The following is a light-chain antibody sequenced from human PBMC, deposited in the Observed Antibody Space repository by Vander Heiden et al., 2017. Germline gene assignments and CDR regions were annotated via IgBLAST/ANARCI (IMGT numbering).Light chain of an antibody. V-gene: IGKV1-13*02. CDR2: DAS. J-gene: IGKJ5*01. Sequence: AIQLTQSPSSLSASVGDRVTITCRASQGISSALAWDQQKPGKAPKLLIYDASRLESGVPSRVSVSGSGTDFTLTISSLQPEDFATYYCQQFNSYPSITVGQGTRLDIK. CDR3: QQFNSYPSIT. CDR1: QGISSA.